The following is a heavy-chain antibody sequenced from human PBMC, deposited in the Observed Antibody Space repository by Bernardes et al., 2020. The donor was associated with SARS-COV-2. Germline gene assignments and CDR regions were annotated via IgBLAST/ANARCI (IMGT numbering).Heavy chain of an antibody. V-gene: IGHV3-9*01. Sequence: GGSLRLSRAASGFTFDDYAMHWVRQAPGKGLEWVSGISWNSGSIDYADSVKGRFTISRDNAKNSLYLQMNSLRAEDTALYYCAKDLEGGSVGGQGTLVTVSS. CDR3: AKDLEGGSV. CDR1: GFTFDDYA. CDR2: ISWNSGSI. J-gene: IGHJ4*02. D-gene: IGHD6-19*01.